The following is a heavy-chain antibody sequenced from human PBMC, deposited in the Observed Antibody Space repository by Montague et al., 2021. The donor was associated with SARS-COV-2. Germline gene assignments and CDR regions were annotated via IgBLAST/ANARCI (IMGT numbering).Heavy chain of an antibody. CDR3: ARDGALPGQQPLEY. CDR2: IYYSGST. V-gene: IGHV4-31*03. J-gene: IGHJ4*02. D-gene: IGHD6-13*01. CDR1: GGSISSGGHY. Sequence: TLSLTCTVSGGSISSGGHYWSWIRQHPGKGLEWIGYIYYSGSTYYNPSLKSRVTISVDTSKNQFSLKLSSVTDADTAVYYRARDGALPGQQPLEYWGQGTLVSVSS.